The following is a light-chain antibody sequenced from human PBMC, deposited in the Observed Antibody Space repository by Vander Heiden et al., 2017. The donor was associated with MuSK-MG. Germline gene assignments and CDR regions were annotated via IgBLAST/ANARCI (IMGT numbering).Light chain of an antibody. V-gene: IGKV1-39*01. CDR3: QQSYSTPPELT. CDR2: AAS. CDR1: QSISRY. Sequence: DIQMTQSPSSLSASVGDRVTITCRASQSISRYLNWYQQKPGKAPKLLIYAASSLQSGVPSRFSGSGSGTDFILTISSLQPEDFATYYCQQSYSTPPELTFGGGTKVEI. J-gene: IGKJ4*01.